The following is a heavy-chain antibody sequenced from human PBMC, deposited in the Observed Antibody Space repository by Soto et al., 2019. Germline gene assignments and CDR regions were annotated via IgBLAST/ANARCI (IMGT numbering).Heavy chain of an antibody. CDR1: GYSFTSYW. CDR2: IDPSDSYT. J-gene: IGHJ6*02. D-gene: IGHD2-15*01. Sequence: PGESLKISCKGSGYSFTSYWISWVRQMPGKGLEWMGRIDPSDSYTNYSPSFQGHVTISADKSISTAYLQWSSLKASDTAMYYCARHEYCSGGSPCGMDVWGQGTTVTVSS. CDR3: ARHEYCSGGSPCGMDV. V-gene: IGHV5-10-1*01.